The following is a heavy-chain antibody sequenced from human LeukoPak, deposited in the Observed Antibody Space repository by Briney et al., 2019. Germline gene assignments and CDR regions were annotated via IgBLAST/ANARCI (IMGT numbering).Heavy chain of an antibody. CDR2: ISAYNGNT. V-gene: IGHV1-18*01. D-gene: IGHD3-3*01. CDR3: ARDWITIFGVVNDAFDI. CDR1: GYTFTSYG. Sequence: ASVKVSCKASGYTFTSYGISWVRQAPGQGLEWMGWISAYNGNTNYAQKLQGRVTMTTDTSTSTAYMELRSLRSDDTAVYYCARDWITIFGVVNDAFDIWGQGTMVTVSS. J-gene: IGHJ3*02.